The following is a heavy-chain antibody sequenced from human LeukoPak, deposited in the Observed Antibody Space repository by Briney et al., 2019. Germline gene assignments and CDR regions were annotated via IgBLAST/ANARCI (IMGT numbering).Heavy chain of an antibody. CDR2: INPGDSDT. J-gene: IGHJ4*02. Sequence: GVSLKFSCTGSGYGFTTYWIGWVRQMPAKGLEWMGIINPGDSDTRYSPSLQGLVTISADKSISTAYLQWSSLKPSDTAMYDCARGVDDSSGTFDYWGQGTLVTVSS. D-gene: IGHD3-22*01. CDR3: ARGVDDSSGTFDY. CDR1: GYGFTTYW. V-gene: IGHV5-51*01.